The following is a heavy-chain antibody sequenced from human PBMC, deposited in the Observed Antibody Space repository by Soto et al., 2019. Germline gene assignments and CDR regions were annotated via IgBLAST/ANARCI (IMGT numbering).Heavy chain of an antibody. CDR1: GFTFSSYW. V-gene: IGHV3-48*01. J-gene: IGHJ3*02. CDR2: ISSSSSTI. D-gene: IGHD2-21*01. Sequence: PGGSLRLSCAASGFTFSSYWMHWVRQAPGKGLEWVSYISSSSSTIYYADSVKGRFTISRDNAKNSLYLQMNSLRAEDTAVYYCARDRSILWWFDAFDIWGQGTMVTVSS. CDR3: ARDRSILWWFDAFDI.